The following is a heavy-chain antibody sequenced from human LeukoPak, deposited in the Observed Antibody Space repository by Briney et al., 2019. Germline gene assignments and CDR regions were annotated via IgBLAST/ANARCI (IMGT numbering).Heavy chain of an antibody. D-gene: IGHD3-22*01. V-gene: IGHV3-11*01. CDR1: GFTFSDYY. CDR2: ISSSGSTI. J-gene: IGHJ4*02. Sequence: GGSLRLSCAASGFTFSDYYMSWIRQASGKGLEWVSYISSSGSTIYYADSVKGRFTISRDNAKNSLYLQMNSLRAEDPAVYYCARDKYYDSSGHYFLTYYFDYWGQGTQVTVSS. CDR3: ARDKYYDSSGHYFLTYYFDY.